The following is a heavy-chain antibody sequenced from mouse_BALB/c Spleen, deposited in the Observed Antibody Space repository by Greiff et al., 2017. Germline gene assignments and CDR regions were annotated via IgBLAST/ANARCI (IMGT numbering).Heavy chain of an antibody. CDR2: IDPANGNT. D-gene: IGHD2-2*01. V-gene: IGHV14-3*02. Sequence: EVKLMESGAELVKPGASVKLSCTASGFNIKDTYMHWVKQRPEQGLEWIGRIDPANGNTKYDPKFQGKATITADTSSNTAYLQLSSLTSEDTAVYYCVGWLHDYWGQGTTLTVSS. CDR1: GFNIKDTY. CDR3: VGWLHDY. J-gene: IGHJ2*01.